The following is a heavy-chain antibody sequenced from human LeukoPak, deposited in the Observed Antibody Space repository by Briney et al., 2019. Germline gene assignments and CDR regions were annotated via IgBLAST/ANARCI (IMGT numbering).Heavy chain of an antibody. Sequence: PGGSLRLSCAASGFTFSTYGMHWVRQAPGKGLEWVAFIRYDGSNKYHADSVKGRFTISRDNSKNTVYLQMNSLRAEDTAVYYCAAPGVPAATYYFDYWGQGTLVTVSS. V-gene: IGHV3-30*02. D-gene: IGHD2-2*01. CDR1: GFTFSTYG. CDR3: AAPGVPAATYYFDY. CDR2: IRYDGSNK. J-gene: IGHJ4*02.